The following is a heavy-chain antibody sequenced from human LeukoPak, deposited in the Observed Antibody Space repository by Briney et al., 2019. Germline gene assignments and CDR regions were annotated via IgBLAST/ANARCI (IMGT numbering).Heavy chain of an antibody. CDR1: GYTFTSYD. Sequence: ASVKVSCKASGYTFTSYDINWVRQATGQGLEWMGWMNPNSGNTGYAQKFQGRVTMTSNTSISTAYMELSSLRSEDTAVYYCASPRGYYDSSGYYYMNAFDIWGQGTMVTVSS. J-gene: IGHJ3*02. V-gene: IGHV1-8*01. CDR2: MNPNSGNT. CDR3: ASPRGYYDSSGYYYMNAFDI. D-gene: IGHD3-22*01.